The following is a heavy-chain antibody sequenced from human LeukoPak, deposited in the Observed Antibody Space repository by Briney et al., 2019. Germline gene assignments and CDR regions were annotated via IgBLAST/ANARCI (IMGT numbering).Heavy chain of an antibody. CDR2: IYYSGST. D-gene: IGHD3-22*01. CDR3: ARAYYYDSSGLNWFDP. Sequence: SQTLSLTCTVSGGSISSGDYYWSWIRQPPGKGLEWIGYIYYSGSTYYNPSLKSRVTISVDTSKNQFSLKLSSVTAADTAVYYCARAYYYDSSGLNWFDPWGQGTLVTVSS. V-gene: IGHV4-30-4*08. CDR1: GGSISSGDYY. J-gene: IGHJ5*02.